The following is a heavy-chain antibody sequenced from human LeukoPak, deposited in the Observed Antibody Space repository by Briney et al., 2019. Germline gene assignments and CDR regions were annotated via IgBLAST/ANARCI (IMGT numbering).Heavy chain of an antibody. Sequence: PSETLSLTCAVSGYSISSGYYWGWIRQPPGKGLEWIGSIYHSGSTYYNPSLKSRVTISVDTPKNQFSLKLSSVTAADTAVYYCARGTALDYWGQGTLVTVSS. CDR3: ARGTALDY. J-gene: IGHJ4*02. V-gene: IGHV4-38-2*01. CDR2: IYHSGST. CDR1: GYSISSGYY.